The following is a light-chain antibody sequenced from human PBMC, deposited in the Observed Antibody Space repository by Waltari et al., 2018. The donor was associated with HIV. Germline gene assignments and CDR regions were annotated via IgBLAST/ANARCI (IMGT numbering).Light chain of an antibody. Sequence: QSALTQPPTASGSPGQSVTISCSGTSNDVGPYDYVSWYQQHPDKAPRLIIYEVYKRPAWVPDRFSGSKSGNTASLTVSGLQAEDEADYYCTSYAGSDNLMLFGGGTKVIVL. CDR3: TSYAGSDNLML. CDR1: SNDVGPYDY. J-gene: IGLJ2*01. CDR2: EVY. V-gene: IGLV2-8*01.